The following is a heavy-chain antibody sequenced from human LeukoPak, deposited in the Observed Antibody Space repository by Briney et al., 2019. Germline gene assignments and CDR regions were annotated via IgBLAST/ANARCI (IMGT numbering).Heavy chain of an antibody. D-gene: IGHD3-22*01. CDR3: ARDKYYDSSGTREGAVDY. CDR2: INSDGSST. CDR1: GFTFSSYW. J-gene: IGHJ4*02. V-gene: IGHV3-74*01. Sequence: GGSLRLSCAASGFTFSSYWMHWVRQAPGKGLVWVSRINSDGSSTSYADSVKGRFTISRDNAKNTLYLQMNSLRAEDTAVYYCARDKYYDSSGTREGAVDYWGQGTLVTVSS.